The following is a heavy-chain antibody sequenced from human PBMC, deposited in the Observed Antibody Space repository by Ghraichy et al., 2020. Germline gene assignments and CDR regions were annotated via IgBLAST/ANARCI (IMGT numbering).Heavy chain of an antibody. V-gene: IGHV3-48*04. J-gene: IGHJ6*02. Sequence: GESLNISCAASGFTFSSYSMNWVRQAPGKGLGWVSYISSSSSTIYYADSVKGRFTISRDNAKNSLYLQMNSLRAEDTAVYYCARDILVLLWFGELLDYHYYYYGMDVWGQGTTVTVSS. CDR1: GFTFSSYS. CDR2: ISSSSSTI. CDR3: ARDILVLLWFGELLDYHYYYYGMDV. D-gene: IGHD3-10*01.